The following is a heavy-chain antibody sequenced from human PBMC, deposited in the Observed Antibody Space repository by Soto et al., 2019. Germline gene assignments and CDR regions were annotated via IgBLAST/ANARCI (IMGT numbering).Heavy chain of an antibody. Sequence: SETLSLTCTFSGGSISSSSYYWAWIRQPPGQGLEWIGTIYFSGSTYYKPSLKSRVTISVDTSQNQFSLKLTSVTAADTAVYYRARTTWYSSGWCRDYRGQRTL. V-gene: IGHV4-39*01. CDR2: IYFSGST. CDR3: ARTTWYSSGWCRDY. CDR1: GGSISSSSYY. J-gene: IGHJ4*02. D-gene: IGHD6-19*01.